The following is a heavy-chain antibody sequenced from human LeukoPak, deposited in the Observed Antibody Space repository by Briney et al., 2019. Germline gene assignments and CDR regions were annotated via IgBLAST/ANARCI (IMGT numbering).Heavy chain of an antibody. Sequence: ASVKVSCKASGYTFTGYYMHWVRQAPGQGLEWMGWINPNSGGTNYAQKFQGWVTMTRDTSISTAYMELCRLRSDDTAVYYCARDLKIYGRAFDIWGQGTMVTVSS. D-gene: IGHD2-2*02. CDR2: INPNSGGT. CDR1: GYTFTGYY. CDR3: ARDLKIYGRAFDI. J-gene: IGHJ3*02. V-gene: IGHV1-2*04.